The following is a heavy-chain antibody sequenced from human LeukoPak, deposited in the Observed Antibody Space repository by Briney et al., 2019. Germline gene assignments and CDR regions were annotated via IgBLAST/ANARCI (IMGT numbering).Heavy chain of an antibody. D-gene: IGHD5-18*01. Sequence: PSETLSLTCIVSGGSISSSSYYWGWIRQPPGKGLEWIGSIYYSGSTYYNPSLKSRVTISVDTSKNQFSLKLRSVSAADTAVYYCARDRMGTVMVPIDYWGQGTLVTVSS. V-gene: IGHV4-39*07. CDR2: IYYSGST. CDR1: GGSISSSSYY. CDR3: ARDRMGTVMVPIDY. J-gene: IGHJ4*02.